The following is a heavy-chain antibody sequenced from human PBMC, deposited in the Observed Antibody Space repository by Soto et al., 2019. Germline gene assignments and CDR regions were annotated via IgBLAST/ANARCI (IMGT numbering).Heavy chain of an antibody. V-gene: IGHV3-30-3*01. CDR1: GFSFSTYV. CDR3: ARDHSDDSRGARKVHYYYGMDV. CDR2: ISYDGSNK. Sequence: PGGSLRLSCIDSGFSFSTYVMDWVRQAPGKGLEWVAVISYDGSNKYYADSVKGRFTISRDNSKNTLYLQMNSLRAEDTAVYYCARDHSDDSRGARKVHYYYGMDVWGQGTTVTVSS. J-gene: IGHJ6*02. D-gene: IGHD1-26*01.